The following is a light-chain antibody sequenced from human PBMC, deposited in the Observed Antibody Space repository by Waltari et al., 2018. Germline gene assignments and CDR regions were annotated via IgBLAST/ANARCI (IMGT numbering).Light chain of an antibody. V-gene: IGLV1-44*01. J-gene: IGLJ3*02. Sequence: QSVVTQPPSASGTPGQRVTISCSGSNSNIGSNAVNWYQHLPGTAPKLLIYNNIQRPSGVPYRFSSSRSGSSASLAISGRHSEDEGDYYCASWDDSLTGSWVFGGGTKLTVL. CDR2: NNI. CDR3: ASWDDSLTGSWV. CDR1: NSNIGSNA.